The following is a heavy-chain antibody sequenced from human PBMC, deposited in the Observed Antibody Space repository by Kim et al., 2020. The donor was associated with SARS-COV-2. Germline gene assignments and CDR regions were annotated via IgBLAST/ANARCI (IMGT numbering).Heavy chain of an antibody. J-gene: IGHJ5*02. D-gene: IGHD5-18*01. CDR3: AREKYSYGLNWFDP. Sequence: ASVKVSRKASGYTFTSYAMNWVRQAPGQGLEWMGWINTNTGNPTYAQGFTGRFVFSLDTSVSTAYLQISSLKAEDTAVYYCAREKYSYGLNWFDPWGQGTLVTVSS. V-gene: IGHV7-4-1*02. CDR2: INTNTGNP. CDR1: GYTFTSYA.